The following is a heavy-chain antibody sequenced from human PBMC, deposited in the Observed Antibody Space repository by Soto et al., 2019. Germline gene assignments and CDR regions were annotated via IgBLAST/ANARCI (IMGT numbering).Heavy chain of an antibody. V-gene: IGHV3-64*01. CDR1: GFTFSSYA. Sequence: EVQLVESGGGLVQPGGSLRLSCAASGFTFSSYAMHWVRQAPGKGLEYVSAISSNGGSTYYANSVKGRFTISRDNSKNTLYLQMGSLRAEDMAVYYCARMGGMDGWGKGTTVTVSS. D-gene: IGHD1-26*01. CDR3: ARMGGMDG. J-gene: IGHJ6*04. CDR2: ISSNGGST.